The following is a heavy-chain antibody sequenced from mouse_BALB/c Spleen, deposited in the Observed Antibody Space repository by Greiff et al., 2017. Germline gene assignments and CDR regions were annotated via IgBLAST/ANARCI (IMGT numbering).Heavy chain of an antibody. Sequence: EVQLVESGAELVKPGASVKLSCTASGFNIKDTYMHWVKQRPEQGLEWIGRIDPANGNTKYDPKFQGKATITADTSSNTAYLQLSSLTSEDTAVYYCARRDYYGSRDAMDYWGQGTSVTVSS. CDR2: IDPANGNT. J-gene: IGHJ4*01. CDR1: GFNIKDTY. D-gene: IGHD1-1*01. V-gene: IGHV14-3*02. CDR3: ARRDYYGSRDAMDY.